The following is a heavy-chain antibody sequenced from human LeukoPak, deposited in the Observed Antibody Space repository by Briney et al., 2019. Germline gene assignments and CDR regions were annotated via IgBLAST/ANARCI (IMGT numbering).Heavy chain of an antibody. CDR3: AKDGVVPAALGSYFQH. Sequence: GGSLRLSCAASGFTFSSYGMHWVRQAPGKGLEWVTFIRYDEINKYYTDSVKGRFTISRDNSKNTVYLQMNSLRAEDTAVYYCAKDGVVPAALGSYFQHWGQGTLVTVSS. V-gene: IGHV3-30*02. CDR2: IRYDEINK. CDR1: GFTFSSYG. D-gene: IGHD2-2*01. J-gene: IGHJ1*01.